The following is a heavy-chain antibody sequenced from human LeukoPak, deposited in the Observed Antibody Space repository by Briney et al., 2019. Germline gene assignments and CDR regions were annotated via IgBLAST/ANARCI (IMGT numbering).Heavy chain of an antibody. CDR3: ARVGIDYYDSSGYHSEYFQH. CDR2: IWYDGSNK. V-gene: IGHV3-33*01. CDR1: GFTFSSYG. J-gene: IGHJ1*01. Sequence: GGSLRLSCAASGFTFSSYGMHWVRQAPGRGLEWVAVIWYDGSNKYYADSVKGRFTISRDNSKNTLYLQMNSLRAEDTAVYYCARVGIDYYDSSGYHSEYFQHWGQGTLVTVSS. D-gene: IGHD3-22*01.